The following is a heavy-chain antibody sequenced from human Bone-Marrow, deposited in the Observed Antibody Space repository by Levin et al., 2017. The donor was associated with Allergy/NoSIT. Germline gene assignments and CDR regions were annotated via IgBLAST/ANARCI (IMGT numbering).Heavy chain of an antibody. J-gene: IGHJ3*02. Sequence: SQTLSLTCTVSGGSISSGGYYWSWIRQPPGKGLGWIGYIYYSGSTYYNPSLKSRVTISVDTSKNQFSLKLSSVTAADTAVYYCAREGDIVATGGAFDIWGQGTMVTVSS. CDR3: AREGDIVATGGAFDI. CDR1: GGSISSGGYY. CDR2: IYYSGST. V-gene: IGHV4-31*03. D-gene: IGHD5-12*01.